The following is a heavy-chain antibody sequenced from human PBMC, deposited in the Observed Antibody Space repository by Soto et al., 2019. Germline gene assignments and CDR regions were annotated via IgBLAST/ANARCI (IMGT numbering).Heavy chain of an antibody. J-gene: IGHJ6*02. CDR3: ARGTVTTVYYYGMDV. CDR1: GFTFSSYG. V-gene: IGHV3-33*01. Sequence: GGSLRLSCAASGFTFSSYGMHWVRQAPGKGLEWVAVIWYDGSNKYYADSVKGRFTISRDNSKNTLYLQMNSLRAEDTAVYYCARGTVTTVYYYGMDVWGQGTTVTVSS. D-gene: IGHD4-17*01. CDR2: IWYDGSNK.